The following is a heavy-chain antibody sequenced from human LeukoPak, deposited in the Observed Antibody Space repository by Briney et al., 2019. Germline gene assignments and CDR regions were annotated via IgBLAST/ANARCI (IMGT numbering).Heavy chain of an antibody. CDR2: IKHDGSGP. CDR1: GFRFSNYW. J-gene: IGHJ4*02. CDR3: ARAREITVTGTDYFGS. D-gene: IGHD6-19*01. V-gene: IGHV3-7*01. Sequence: GGSLRLSCAVSGFRFSNYWMTWVRQAPGKGLEWVANIKHDGSGPSYLDSVKGRFTISRDNARNLLSLQMSGLRVEDTAVYYCARAREITVTGTDYFGSWGQGTLVTVSS.